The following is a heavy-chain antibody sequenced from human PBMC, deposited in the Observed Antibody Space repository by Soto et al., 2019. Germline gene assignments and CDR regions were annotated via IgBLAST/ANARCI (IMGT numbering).Heavy chain of an antibody. D-gene: IGHD6-6*01. CDR3: ARSREKLVLPNYFDD. J-gene: IGHJ4*02. CDR2: IIPIFGTA. V-gene: IGHV1-69*13. CDR1: GGTFSSYA. Sequence: SVKVSCKASGGTFSSYAISWVRQAPGQGLEWMGGIIPIFGTANYAQKFQGRVAITADESTSTAYMELSSLRSEDTAVYYCARSREKLVLPNYFDDWGQGTLVTVSS.